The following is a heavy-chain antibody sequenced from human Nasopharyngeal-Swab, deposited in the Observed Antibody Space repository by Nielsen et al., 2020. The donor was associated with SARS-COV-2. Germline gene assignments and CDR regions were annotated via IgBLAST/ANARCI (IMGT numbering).Heavy chain of an antibody. J-gene: IGHJ6*03. V-gene: IGHV3-21*01. CDR2: IRSSSSYI. CDR3: ARERKNYYDSSVYCLEFYYYYYMDV. Sequence: GEYLKIYCEAHGFTHSRYRMNRGRQAPGKRQEWGSSIRSSSSYIYYADSVKGRFTISREKAKNSLYLQMNSLRAEDTAVYYCARERKNYYDSSVYCLEFYYYYYMDVWGKGTTVTVSS. CDR1: GFTHSRYR. D-gene: IGHD3-22*01.